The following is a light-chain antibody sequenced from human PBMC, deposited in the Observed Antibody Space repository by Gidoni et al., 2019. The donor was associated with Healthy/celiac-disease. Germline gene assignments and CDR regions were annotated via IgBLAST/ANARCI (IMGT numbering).Light chain of an antibody. CDR2: WAS. V-gene: IGKV4-1*01. Sequence: DIVMTQPPYSLAVSLGERATINCKSSQSVLYSSNNKNYLAWYQQKPGQPPKLLIYWASTRESGVPDRFSGSGSGTDFTLTISSLQAEDVAVYYCQQYYSTPWTFGQGTKVEIK. CDR1: QSVLYSSNNKNY. CDR3: QQYYSTPWT. J-gene: IGKJ1*01.